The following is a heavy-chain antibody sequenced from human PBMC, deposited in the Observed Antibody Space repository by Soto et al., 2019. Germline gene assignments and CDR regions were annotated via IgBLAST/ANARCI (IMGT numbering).Heavy chain of an antibody. V-gene: IGHV3-23*01. J-gene: IGHJ4*02. CDR3: ASAGYYYDSSGYYRDY. CDR1: GFTFSSYA. Sequence: EVQLLESGGGLVQPGGSLRLSSAASGFTFSSYAMSWVRQAPGKGLEWVSAISGSGGSTYYADSVKGRFTISRDNSKNTLYLQMNSLRAEDTAVYYCASAGYYYDSSGYYRDYWGQGTLVTVSS. D-gene: IGHD3-22*01. CDR2: ISGSGGST.